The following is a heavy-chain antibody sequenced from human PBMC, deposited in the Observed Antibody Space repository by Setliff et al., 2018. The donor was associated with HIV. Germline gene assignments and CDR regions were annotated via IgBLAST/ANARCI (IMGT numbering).Heavy chain of an antibody. Sequence: SETLSLTCTVSGGSISSHYWSWIRQPPGKGLEWIGSIYSSGSTNYNPSLKSRVAMSVDTSKNQFSLKLRSVTAADTAVFYCARVKYSYAQGFYYGMDVWGQGTTVTVSS. J-gene: IGHJ6*02. V-gene: IGHV4-59*11. CDR1: GGSISSHY. D-gene: IGHD5-18*01. CDR2: IYSSGST. CDR3: ARVKYSYAQGFYYGMDV.